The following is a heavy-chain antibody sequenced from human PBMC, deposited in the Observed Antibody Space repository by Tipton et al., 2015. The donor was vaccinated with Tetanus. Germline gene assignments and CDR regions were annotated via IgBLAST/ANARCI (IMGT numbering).Heavy chain of an antibody. CDR3: ARGDYYGSGTYDV. D-gene: IGHD3-10*01. CDR2: INYRGTT. J-gene: IGHJ6*02. V-gene: IGHV4-34*01. CDR1: GGSFSGYY. Sequence: TLSLTCAVYGGSFSGYYWNWIRQPPGKGLEWIGEINYRGTTNYTPSLKSRVTLSLDTTKKQVSLKLSSVTAADTAVYYCARGDYYGSGTYDVWGQGTTVTVPS.